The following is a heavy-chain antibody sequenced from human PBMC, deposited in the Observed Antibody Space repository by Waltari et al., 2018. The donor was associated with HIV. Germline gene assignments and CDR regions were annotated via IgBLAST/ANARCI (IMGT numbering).Heavy chain of an antibody. CDR1: GGSISSRNYY. J-gene: IGHJ4*02. Sequence: QLQLQESGPGLVQPSETLSLTCTVSGGSISSRNYYWGWLRQPPGKGLEWIGSIYYSGSPYYNPSLKSRVTISIDTSKNQFSLKLSSVTAADTAVYYCARHRRNDIGDYWGQGTLVTVSS. CDR2: IYYSGSP. CDR3: ARHRRNDIGDY. V-gene: IGHV4-39*01. D-gene: IGHD3-9*01.